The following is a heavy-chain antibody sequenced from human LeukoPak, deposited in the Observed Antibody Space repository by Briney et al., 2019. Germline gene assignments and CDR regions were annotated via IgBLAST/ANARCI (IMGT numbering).Heavy chain of an antibody. CDR3: AKDLRPNVWSGESVFVY. CDR2: ISGSGGST. Sequence: GGSLRLSCAASGFTFSSYAMRWVRQAPGKGLEWVSAISGSGGSTYYADSVKGRFTISRDNSKNTLYLQMNSLRAEDTAVYYCAKDLRPNVWSGESVFVYWGQGTLVTVSS. J-gene: IGHJ4*02. D-gene: IGHD3-10*01. CDR1: GFTFSSYA. V-gene: IGHV3-23*01.